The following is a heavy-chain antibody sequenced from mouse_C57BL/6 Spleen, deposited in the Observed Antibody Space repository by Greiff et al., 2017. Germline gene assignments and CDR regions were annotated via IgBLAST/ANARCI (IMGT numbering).Heavy chain of an antibody. Sequence: VQLQQSGAELVRPGASVTLSCKASGYTFTDYEMHWVKQTPVHGLEWIGAIDPETGGTAYNQKFKGKAILTADKSSSTAYMELRSLTSEDSAVYDGKRAGYYSKKDYWGQGTTRTVSS. CDR3: KRAGYYSKKDY. CDR1: GYTFTDYE. J-gene: IGHJ2*01. V-gene: IGHV1-15*01. CDR2: IDPETGGT. D-gene: IGHD2-5*01.